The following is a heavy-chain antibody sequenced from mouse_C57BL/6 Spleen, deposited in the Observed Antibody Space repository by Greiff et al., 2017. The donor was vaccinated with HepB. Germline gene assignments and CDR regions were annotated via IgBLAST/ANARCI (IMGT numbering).Heavy chain of an antibody. CDR1: GYTFTDYY. V-gene: IGHV1-26*01. J-gene: IGHJ2*01. D-gene: IGHD3-2*02. CDR2: INPNNGGT. CDR3: ARRKIDSSVYVTFDY. Sequence: EVQLQQSGPELVKPGASVKISCKASGYTFTDYYMNWVKQSHGKSLEWIGDINPNNGGTSYNQKFKGKATLTVDKSYSTAYMELRSLPSEDSAVYYCARRKIDSSVYVTFDYWGQATTLTVSS.